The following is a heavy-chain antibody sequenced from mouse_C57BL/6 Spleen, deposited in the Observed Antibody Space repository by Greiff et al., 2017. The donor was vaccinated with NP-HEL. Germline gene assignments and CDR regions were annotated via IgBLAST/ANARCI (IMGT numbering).Heavy chain of an antibody. Sequence: VQLQQSGTVLARPGASVKMSCKTSGYTFTSYWMHWVKQRPGQGLEWIGAIYPGNSDTSYNQKFKGKAKLTAVTSASTAYMELSSLTNEDSAVYYSTRDDYDGSVFDYWGQGTTLTVSS. CDR1: GYTFTSYW. CDR2: IYPGNSDT. CDR3: TRDDYDGSVFDY. V-gene: IGHV1-5*01. D-gene: IGHD2-4*01. J-gene: IGHJ2*01.